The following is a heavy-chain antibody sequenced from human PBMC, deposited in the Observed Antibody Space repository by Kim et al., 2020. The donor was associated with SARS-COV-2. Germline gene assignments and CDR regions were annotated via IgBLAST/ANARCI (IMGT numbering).Heavy chain of an antibody. D-gene: IGHD2-2*02. V-gene: IGHV4-31*03. CDR2: IYYSGST. Sequence: SETLSLTCTVSGGSISSGGYYWSWIRQHPGKGLEWIGYIYYSGSTYYNPSLKSRVTISVDTSKNQFSLKLSSVTAADTAVYYCARVRRRDLGDTQFDYWGQGTLVTVSS. CDR3: ARVRRRDLGDTQFDY. J-gene: IGHJ4*02. CDR1: GGSISSGGYY.